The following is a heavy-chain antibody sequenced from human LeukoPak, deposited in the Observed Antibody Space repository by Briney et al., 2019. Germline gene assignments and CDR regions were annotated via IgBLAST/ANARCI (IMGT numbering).Heavy chain of an antibody. CDR2: IKQDGSEK. D-gene: IGHD6-13*01. CDR1: GFTFSSYW. CDR3: ARFSSSWYVFFDY. V-gene: IGHV3-7*03. J-gene: IGHJ4*02. Sequence: GGPLRLSCAASGFTFSSYWMSWVRQAPGKGLEWVANIKQDGSEKYYVDSVKGRFTISRDNAKNSLYLQMNSLRAEDTAVYYCARFSSSWYVFFDYWGQGTLVTVSS.